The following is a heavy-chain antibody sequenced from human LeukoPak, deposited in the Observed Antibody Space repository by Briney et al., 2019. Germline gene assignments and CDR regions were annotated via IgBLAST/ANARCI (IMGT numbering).Heavy chain of an antibody. CDR3: ARHPLGLRDYPIDY. CDR1: GDSISRGRYY. Sequence: PSQTLSLTCTVSGDSISRGRYYWSWVRQPAGKELEWIGRIYASEKTDYNPYTPSLKSRVAMSLDTSKNQVSLYLTSVTAADTAMYFCARHPLGLRDYPIDYWGQGTLVTVSS. V-gene: IGHV4-61*02. CDR2: IYASEKT. J-gene: IGHJ4*02. D-gene: IGHD4-17*01.